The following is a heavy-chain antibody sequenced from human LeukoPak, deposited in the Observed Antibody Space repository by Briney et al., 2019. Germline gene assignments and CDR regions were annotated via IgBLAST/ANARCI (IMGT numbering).Heavy chain of an antibody. CDR2: IKEDGSED. Sequence: AGGSLRLSCAASGFTFSRAWMSWVRQAPGKGLEWVANIKEDGSEDYYADSVKGRFAISKDNAKNSLYLQMNSLRAEDTAMYYCARVVLIYFDYWGQGTLVTVSS. CDR1: GFTFSRAW. V-gene: IGHV3-7*01. CDR3: ARVVLIYFDY. D-gene: IGHD3-22*01. J-gene: IGHJ4*02.